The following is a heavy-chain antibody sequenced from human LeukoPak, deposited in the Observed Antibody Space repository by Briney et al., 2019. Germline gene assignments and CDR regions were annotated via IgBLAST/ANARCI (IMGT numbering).Heavy chain of an antibody. CDR2: MNPNSGNT. V-gene: IGHV1-8*01. Sequence: ASVKVSCKASGYTFTSYDINWVRQATGQGLEWMGWMNPNSGNTGYAQKFQGRVTMTRKTSISTAYMELSSLRSEDTAVYYCARGPRYYDFWSGYHGGTDVWGQGTTVTVSS. D-gene: IGHD3-3*01. CDR3: ARGPRYYDFWSGYHGGTDV. CDR1: GYTFTSYD. J-gene: IGHJ6*02.